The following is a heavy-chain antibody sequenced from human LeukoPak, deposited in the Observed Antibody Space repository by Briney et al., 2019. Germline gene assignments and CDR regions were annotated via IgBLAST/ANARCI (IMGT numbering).Heavy chain of an antibody. CDR1: GFIFSNYW. J-gene: IGHJ4*02. CDR3: TRTMGVTPFDN. CDR2: IKPDGSEK. V-gene: IGHV3-7*01. Sequence: GGPLRLSCTASGFIFSNYWMSWVRQAPGKGLEWEANIKPDGSEKFYVDSVKGRFTISRDNAESSLHLRMNSLRAEDTSVYFCTRTMGVTPFDNWGQGTLVTVSS. D-gene: IGHD1-26*01.